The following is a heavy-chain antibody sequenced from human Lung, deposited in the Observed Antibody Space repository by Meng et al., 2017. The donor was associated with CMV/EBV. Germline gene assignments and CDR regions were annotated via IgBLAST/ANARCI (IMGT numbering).Heavy chain of an antibody. V-gene: IGHV1-18*01. D-gene: IGHD1-26*01. CDR1: GYTFTNYG. CDR3: ARVEVGITSGDY. CDR2: INAYNGDT. J-gene: IGHJ4*02. Sequence: QDQLVPSGGEVKRPGASVKVSCKASGYTFTNYGITWVRQAPGQGLEWMGWINAYNGDTNYAQTLQGRVTMTTDTSTSTAYVELRSLRSDDTAVYYCARVEVGITSGDYWGQGTLVTVSS.